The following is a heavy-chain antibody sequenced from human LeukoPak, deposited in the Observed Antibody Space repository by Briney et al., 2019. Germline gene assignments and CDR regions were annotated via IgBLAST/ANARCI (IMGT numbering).Heavy chain of an antibody. CDR1: GGSISNTTYY. CDR2: IYYSGST. Sequence: SETLSLTCTVSGGSISNTTYYWGWIRQPPGKGLEWIGSIYYSGSTYYNPSLKSRVTISVDTSKNQFSLKLSSVTAADTAVYYCARVEGWLQTPVALIDYWGQGTLVTVSS. D-gene: IGHD5-24*01. J-gene: IGHJ4*02. V-gene: IGHV4-39*07. CDR3: ARVEGWLQTPVALIDY.